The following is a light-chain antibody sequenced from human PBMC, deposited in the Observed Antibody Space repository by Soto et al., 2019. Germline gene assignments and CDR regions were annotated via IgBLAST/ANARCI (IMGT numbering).Light chain of an antibody. CDR3: QQSYRTPRT. Sequence: DIQMSHAGSARCASVGASLTITCLASQSISTYLNWYQQKPGKAPKLLMHAASSLDRGVPSRFSGSGSGTDFTLTISSLQPEDFATYYCQQSYRTPRTFGQGTKVDIK. CDR2: AAS. J-gene: IGKJ1*01. CDR1: QSISTY. V-gene: IGKV1-39*01.